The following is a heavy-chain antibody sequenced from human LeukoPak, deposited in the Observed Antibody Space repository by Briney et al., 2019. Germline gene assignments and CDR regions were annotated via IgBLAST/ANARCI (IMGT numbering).Heavy chain of an antibody. CDR1: GFTFSSYS. Sequence: PGGSLRLSCAASGFTFSSYSMNWVRQAPGKGLEWVSSISSSSSYIYYADSVKGRFTISRDNAKNSLYLQMNSLRAEDTAVYYCVRDPYDFWSGYYSGYFDYWGQGTLVTVSS. CDR3: VRDPYDFWSGYYSGYFDY. CDR2: ISSSSSYI. D-gene: IGHD3-3*01. J-gene: IGHJ4*02. V-gene: IGHV3-21*01.